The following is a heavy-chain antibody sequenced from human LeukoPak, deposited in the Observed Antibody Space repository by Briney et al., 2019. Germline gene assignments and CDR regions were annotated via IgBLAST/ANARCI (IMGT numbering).Heavy chain of an antibody. CDR3: ARAEATYAFFDY. J-gene: IGHJ4*02. D-gene: IGHD2-2*01. CDR2: ISHSGST. Sequence: SETLSLNCGVYGVSFSGYYWSWLRQPPGKGLEWIGEISHSGSTNYNPSLKSRVTISVDTSKNQFSLNLTSVTAADTAVYYCARAEATYAFFDYWGPGTLVTVSS. V-gene: IGHV4-34*01. CDR1: GVSFSGYY.